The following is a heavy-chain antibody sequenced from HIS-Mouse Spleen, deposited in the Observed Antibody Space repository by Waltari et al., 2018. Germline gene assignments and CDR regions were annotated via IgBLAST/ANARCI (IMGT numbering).Heavy chain of an antibody. V-gene: IGHV4-34*01. Sequence: QVQLQQWGAGLLKPSETLSLTCAVYGGSFSGYYWSWIRQPPGKGLEWIGEINHSGSTNYNPSLKSRVTISVDTSKNQFSRKLSSVTAADTAVYYCARGKGSSSWYYFDYWGQGTLVTVSS. CDR2: INHSGST. CDR1: GGSFSGYY. J-gene: IGHJ4*02. CDR3: ARGKGSSSWYYFDY. D-gene: IGHD6-13*01.